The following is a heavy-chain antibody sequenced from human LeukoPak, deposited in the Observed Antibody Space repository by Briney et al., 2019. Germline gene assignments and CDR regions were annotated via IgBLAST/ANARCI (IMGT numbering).Heavy chain of an antibody. CDR1: GGTFSSYA. J-gene: IGHJ3*02. D-gene: IGHD2-2*01. Sequence: GASVKVSCKASGGTFSSYAISWVRQAPGQGLEWMGGIIPIFGTANYAQKFQGRVTITTDESTSTAYMELSSLRSEDTAVYYCARDATSPKPDDAFDIWGQGTMVTVSS. CDR2: IIPIFGTA. CDR3: ARDATSPKPDDAFDI. V-gene: IGHV1-69*05.